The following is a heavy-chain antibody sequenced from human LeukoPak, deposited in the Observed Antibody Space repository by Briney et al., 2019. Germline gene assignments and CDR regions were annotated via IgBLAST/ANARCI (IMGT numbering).Heavy chain of an antibody. V-gene: IGHV3-7*01. Sequence: GGSLRLSCAASGFTFSDYYMSWIRQAPGQGLEWVANIKEDGSEKHYVDSVKGRFTISRDNAKNSLFLQMSSLRAEDTAVYYCARDAGGSGWYYWGQGTPVTVSS. CDR3: ARDAGGSGWYY. CDR2: IKEDGSEK. D-gene: IGHD6-19*01. CDR1: GFTFSDYY. J-gene: IGHJ4*02.